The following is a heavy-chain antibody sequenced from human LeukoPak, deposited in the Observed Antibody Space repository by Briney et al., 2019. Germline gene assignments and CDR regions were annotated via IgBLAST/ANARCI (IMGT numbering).Heavy chain of an antibody. CDR2: ISSKGGST. D-gene: IGHD3-3*01. CDR1: GFPFSSYP. J-gene: IGHJ4*02. Sequence: GGPLTLPCSPSGFPFSSYPMHGARRSPGRGLEYFSPISSKGGSTYYADSVKGRFTISRDNSKNTLYLQMSSLRAEDTAVYYCVKDRPIIPGGVYYFDYWGQGTLVTVSS. V-gene: IGHV3-64D*06. CDR3: VKDRPIIPGGVYYFDY.